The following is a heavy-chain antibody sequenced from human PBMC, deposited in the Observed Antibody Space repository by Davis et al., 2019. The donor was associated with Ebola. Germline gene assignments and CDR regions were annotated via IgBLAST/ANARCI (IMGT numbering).Heavy chain of an antibody. D-gene: IGHD5-18*01. CDR2: IYYSGST. CDR1: GGSISSYY. Sequence: MPSETLSLTCTVSGGSISSYYWSWIRQPPGKGLEWIGSIYYSGSTYYNPSLKSRLTISVDTSKNQFSLKLSSVTAADTAVYYCARMLQLWSNYFDYWGQGTLVTVSS. CDR3: ARMLQLWSNYFDY. J-gene: IGHJ4*02. V-gene: IGHV4-59*01.